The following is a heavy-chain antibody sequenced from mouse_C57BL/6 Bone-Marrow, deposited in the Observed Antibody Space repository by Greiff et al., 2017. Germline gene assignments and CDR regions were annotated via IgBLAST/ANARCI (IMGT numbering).Heavy chain of an antibody. CDR2: IDPSDSYT. CDR1: GYTFTSYW. D-gene: IGHD1-1*01. J-gene: IGHJ1*03. CDR3: ARMRYYGSRGDFDV. Sequence: VQLQQPGAELVMPGASVKLSCKASGYTFTSYWMHWVKQRPGQGLEWIGEIDPSDSYTNYNQKFKGKSTLTVDKSSSTAYRQLSSLTSEDSAVYYCARMRYYGSRGDFDVWGTGTTVTVSS. V-gene: IGHV1-69*01.